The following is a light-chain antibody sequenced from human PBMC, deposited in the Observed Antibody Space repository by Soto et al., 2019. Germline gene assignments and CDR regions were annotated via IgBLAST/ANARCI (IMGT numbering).Light chain of an antibody. V-gene: IGKV1-39*01. CDR2: TAS. CDR3: QQHYNTPWT. Sequence: IQLTQAPSSLSASVGDRITITCRASQRISNYLNWYQQKPGKAPELVIYTASILESGVPSRFSGSGSGTDFTLTISSLQPEDFATYYCQQHYNTPWTFGQGTKVEIK. CDR1: QRISNY. J-gene: IGKJ1*01.